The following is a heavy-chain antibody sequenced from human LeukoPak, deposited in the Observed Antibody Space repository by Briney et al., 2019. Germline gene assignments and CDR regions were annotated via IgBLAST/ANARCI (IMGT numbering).Heavy chain of an antibody. CDR2: ISSSSSYI. Sequence: GGSLRLSCAASGFTSSSYSMNWVRQAPGKGLEWVSSISSSSSYIYYADSVKGRFTISRDNAKNSLYLQMNSLRAEDTAVYYCARAAPNYGGNSWFDYWGQGTLVTVSS. D-gene: IGHD4-23*01. V-gene: IGHV3-21*01. CDR1: GFTSSSYS. J-gene: IGHJ4*02. CDR3: ARAAPNYGGNSWFDY.